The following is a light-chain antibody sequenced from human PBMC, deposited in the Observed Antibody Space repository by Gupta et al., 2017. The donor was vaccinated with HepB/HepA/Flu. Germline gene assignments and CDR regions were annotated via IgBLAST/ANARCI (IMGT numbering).Light chain of an antibody. CDR2: YDS. CDR3: QVWDSYGEQG. V-gene: IGLV3-21*04. CDR1: HIGRKG. J-gene: IGLJ2*01. Sequence: SYVLTQPPSVSVAPGETASITCGGTHIGRKGVQWYQQKPGQAPLLVIYYDSARPRGIPERLCGHICGNTPNHTSSGVEAGDEGEYYWQVWDSYGEQGFRGGNKADRP.